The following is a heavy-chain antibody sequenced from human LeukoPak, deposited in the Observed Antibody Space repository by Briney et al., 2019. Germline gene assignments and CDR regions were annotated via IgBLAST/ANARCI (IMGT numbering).Heavy chain of an antibody. CDR1: GYTFISYG. CDR3: ARLPTIVAPAWTHQPFDP. D-gene: IGHD2-2*01. J-gene: IGHJ5*02. Sequence: GASVKVSCKASGYTFISYGIGWVRQAPGQGPEWMGWISPYNGKTKYAQNLQGRVTMDTSTSTAYMDLRILTFDDTAVYYCARLPTIVAPAWTHQPFDPWGQGTLVIVSS. CDR2: ISPYNGKT. V-gene: IGHV1-18*01.